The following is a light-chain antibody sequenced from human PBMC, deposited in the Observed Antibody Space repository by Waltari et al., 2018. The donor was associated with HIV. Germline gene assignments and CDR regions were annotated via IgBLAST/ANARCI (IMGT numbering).Light chain of an antibody. Sequence: QSVPTQPPSASGTPGQRVAISCSGSNSNIGSNFVSWYQQLPGTAPKLLIYKDSKRPSGVPERFAASKSGASSSLAISGLRSEDEAEYYCATWDDILSGYLFGTGTKVTVL. CDR2: KDS. J-gene: IGLJ1*01. CDR3: ATWDDILSGYL. CDR1: NSNIGSNF. V-gene: IGLV1-47*01.